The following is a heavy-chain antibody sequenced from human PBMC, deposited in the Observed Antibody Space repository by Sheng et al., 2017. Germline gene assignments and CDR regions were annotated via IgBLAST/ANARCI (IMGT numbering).Heavy chain of an antibody. D-gene: IGHD2-15*01. CDR3: AKGGAYSPSGSRFDP. Sequence: QAQLMQSGPEVRKPGASVKVSCKTSGYRFTSFEVSWLRQAPGQGLEWMGWISGYNGETKYAQKFRDRVIMTIDTSTSTAYMDLRSLTSDDTGVYFCAKGGAYSPSGSRFDPWGQGTLVTVSS. V-gene: IGHV1-18*01. CDR1: GYRFTSFE. J-gene: IGHJ5*02. CDR2: ISGYNGET.